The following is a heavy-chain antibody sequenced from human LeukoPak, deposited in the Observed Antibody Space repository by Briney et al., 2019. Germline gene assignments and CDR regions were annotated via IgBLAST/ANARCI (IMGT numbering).Heavy chain of an antibody. CDR3: ARDVGASAPDAFDI. D-gene: IGHD1-26*01. CDR1: GFTFSTYN. Sequence: GGSLRLSCAASGFTFSTYNMNWVRQAPGKGLEWVSSISSSSNYIYYADSVKGRFTISRDNAKNSLYLQMNSLRAEDTGVYYCARDVGASAPDAFDIWGQGTMVTVCS. V-gene: IGHV3-21*01. CDR2: ISSSSNYI. J-gene: IGHJ3*02.